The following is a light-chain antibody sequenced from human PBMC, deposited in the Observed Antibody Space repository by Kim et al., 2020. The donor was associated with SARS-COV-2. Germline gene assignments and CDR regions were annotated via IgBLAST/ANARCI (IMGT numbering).Light chain of an antibody. Sequence: SYELTQPPSVSVAPGKTARITCGGNNIGSKSVHWYQQKPGQAPVLVIYYDSDRPSGIPERFSGANSGNTATLTISRVEAGEEADHYGQVWGRSRDHRVFG. V-gene: IGLV3-21*04. CDR3: QVWGRSRDHRV. CDR1: NIGSKS. J-gene: IGLJ3*02. CDR2: YDS.